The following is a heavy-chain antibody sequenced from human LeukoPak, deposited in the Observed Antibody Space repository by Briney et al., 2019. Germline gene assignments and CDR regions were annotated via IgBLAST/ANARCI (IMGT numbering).Heavy chain of an antibody. Sequence: GGSLRLSCAASGFTFSSYAMSWVRQAPRKGLEWVSAISGSGDTTYYADSVKGRFTISRDNSKNTLYLQMNSLRAEDTAVYYCAKDLLSGSYGRLFDYWGQGTLVTVSS. CDR3: AKDLLSGSYGRLFDY. D-gene: IGHD1-26*01. J-gene: IGHJ4*02. CDR2: ISGSGDTT. CDR1: GFTFSSYA. V-gene: IGHV3-23*01.